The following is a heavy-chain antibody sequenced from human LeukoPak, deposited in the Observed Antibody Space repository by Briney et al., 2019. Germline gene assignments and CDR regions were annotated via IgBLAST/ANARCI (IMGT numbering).Heavy chain of an antibody. J-gene: IGHJ5*02. CDR2: ISSSSYI. CDR3: ARNQYSSSWYKRDYNWFDP. V-gene: IGHV3-21*01. D-gene: IGHD6-13*01. Sequence: GGSLRLSCAASGFTFSSYSMNWVRQAPGKGLEWVSSISSSSYIYYAGSVKGRFTISRDNAKNSLYLQMNSLRAEDTAVYYCARNQYSSSWYKRDYNWFDPWGQGTLVTVSS. CDR1: GFTFSSYS.